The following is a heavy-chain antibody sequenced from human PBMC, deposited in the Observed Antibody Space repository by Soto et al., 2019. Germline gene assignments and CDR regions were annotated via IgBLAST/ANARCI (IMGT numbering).Heavy chain of an antibody. Sequence: ASVKVSCKASGYTFTSYAMRWVRQAPGQRLEWMGWINAGNGNTKYSQKFQGRVTITRDTSASTAYMELSSLRSEDTAVYYCARGYDYCSGGSCYFNWFDPWGQGTLVTVSS. CDR3: ARGYDYCSGGSCYFNWFDP. D-gene: IGHD2-15*01. V-gene: IGHV1-3*01. J-gene: IGHJ5*02. CDR2: INAGNGNT. CDR1: GYTFTSYA.